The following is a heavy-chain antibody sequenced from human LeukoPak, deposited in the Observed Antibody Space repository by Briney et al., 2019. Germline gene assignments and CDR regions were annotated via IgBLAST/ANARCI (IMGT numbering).Heavy chain of an antibody. CDR2: IIPIFGTA. J-gene: IGHJ5*02. CDR3: ARDTLGYCSSTSCYDSLNWFDP. V-gene: IGHV1-69*05. CDR1: GGTFSSYA. D-gene: IGHD2-2*01. Sequence: GSSVKVSCKASGGTFSSYAISWVRQAPGQGLEWMGGIIPIFGTANYAQKFQGRVTIATDESTSTAYMELSSLRSEDTAVYYCARDTLGYCSSTSCYDSLNWFDPWGQGTLVTVSS.